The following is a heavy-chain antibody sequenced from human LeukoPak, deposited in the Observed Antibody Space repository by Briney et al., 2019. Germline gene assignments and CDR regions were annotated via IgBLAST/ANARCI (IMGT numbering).Heavy chain of an antibody. J-gene: IGHJ4*02. CDR2: LSACNGDT. Sequence: ASVKVSCKASGYTFTSYGISWERHAPGQGLGWMGWLSACNGDTNYAQTLQGRVTMTTDTSTSTAYMELRSMRFDDTAVSYCARDQDLWSCDSKERYFDYGCQGTLLTVSS. V-gene: IGHV1-18*01. CDR1: GYTFTSYG. D-gene: IGHD3-3*01. CDR3: ARDQDLWSCDSKERYFDY.